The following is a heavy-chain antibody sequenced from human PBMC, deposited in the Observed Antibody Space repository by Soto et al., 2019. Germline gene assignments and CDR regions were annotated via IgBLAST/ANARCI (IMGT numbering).Heavy chain of an antibody. J-gene: IGHJ3*02. D-gene: IGHD2-2*02. CDR2: LIWNSDNI. Sequence: EVQLVESGGGLVQPGRSLRLSCAASGFTFGDYAMHWVRQAPGKGRDWVSGLIWNSDNIGYADSVKGRLTISRDNAKNSLYLQMNSLRREDTSLYCSAISIPLGDIFDIWGQGTMVTVSS. CDR3: AISIPLGDIFDI. V-gene: IGHV3-9*01. CDR1: GFTFGDYA.